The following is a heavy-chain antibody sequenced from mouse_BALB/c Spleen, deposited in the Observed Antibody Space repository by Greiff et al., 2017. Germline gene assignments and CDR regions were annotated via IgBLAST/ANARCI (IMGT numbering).Heavy chain of an antibody. D-gene: IGHD2-12*01. CDR2: INPSNGGT. CDR1: GYTFTSYY. J-gene: IGHJ1*01. V-gene: IGHV1S81*02. CDR3: TRLNDDWYFDV. Sequence: QVQLKESGAELVKPGASVKLSCKASGYTFTSYYMYWVKQRPGQGLEWIGEINPSNGGTNFNEKFKSKATLTVDKSSSTAYMQLSSLTSEDSAVYYCTRLNDDWYFDVWGAGTTVTVSS.